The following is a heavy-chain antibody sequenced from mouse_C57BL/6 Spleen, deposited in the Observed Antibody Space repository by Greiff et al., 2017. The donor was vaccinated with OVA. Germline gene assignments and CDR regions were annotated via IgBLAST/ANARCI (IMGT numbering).Heavy chain of an antibody. CDR1: GYTFTDYY. V-gene: IGHV1-26*01. Sequence: VQLQQSGPELVKPGASVKISCKASGYTFTDYYMNWVKQSHGKSLEWIGDINPNNGGTSYNQKFKGKATLTVDKSSSTAYMELRSLTSEDSAVYYCASLYYDYDEAYWGQGTLVTVSA. CDR3: ASLYYDYDEAY. J-gene: IGHJ3*01. D-gene: IGHD2-4*01. CDR2: INPNNGGT.